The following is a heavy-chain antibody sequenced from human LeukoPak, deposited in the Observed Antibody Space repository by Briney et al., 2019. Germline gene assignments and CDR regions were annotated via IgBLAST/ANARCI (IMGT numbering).Heavy chain of an antibody. V-gene: IGHV1-2*06. Sequence: ASVKVSCKASGYTFTDYYMHWVRQAPGQGLEWMGRINPNSGGTKYAQKFQGRVTMTRDTSISTAYMELNRLTSDDTAVYYCAKTLSFRSSNYRYYYYYYMDVWGKGTTVTVSS. CDR3: AKTLSFRSSNYRYYYYYYMDV. CDR1: GYTFTDYY. CDR2: INPNSGGT. J-gene: IGHJ6*03. D-gene: IGHD4-11*01.